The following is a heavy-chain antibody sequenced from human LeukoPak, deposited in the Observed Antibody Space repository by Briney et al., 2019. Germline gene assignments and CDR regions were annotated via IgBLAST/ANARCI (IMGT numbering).Heavy chain of an antibody. CDR3: ARVGWELLGYFDY. V-gene: IGHV4-39*07. D-gene: IGHD1-26*01. CDR2: IYHSGST. J-gene: IGHJ4*02. Sequence: SETLSLTCTVSGGSISSSSYYWGWIRQPPGKGLEWIGYIYHSGSTYYNPSLKSRVTISVDKSKNQFSLKLSSVTAADTAVYYCARVGWELLGYFDYWGQGTLVTVSS. CDR1: GGSISSSSYY.